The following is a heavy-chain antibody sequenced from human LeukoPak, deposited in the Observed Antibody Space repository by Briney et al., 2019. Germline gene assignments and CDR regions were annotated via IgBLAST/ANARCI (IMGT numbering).Heavy chain of an antibody. Sequence: GGSLRLSCAASGFTVSSNYMSWVRQAPGKGLEWVSVIYSGGSTYYADSVKGRFTISRDNSKNTLYLQMNSLRAEDTAVYYCARGPPVPATAMFDYWGRGTLVTVSS. CDR2: IYSGGST. V-gene: IGHV3-66*01. D-gene: IGHD2-2*01. J-gene: IGHJ4*02. CDR1: GFTVSSNY. CDR3: ARGPPVPATAMFDY.